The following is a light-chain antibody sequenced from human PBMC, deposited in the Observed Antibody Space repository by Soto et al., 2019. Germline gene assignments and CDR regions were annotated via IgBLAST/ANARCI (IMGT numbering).Light chain of an antibody. V-gene: IGKV3-20*01. J-gene: IGKJ4*01. CDR1: QSVSSNF. Sequence: EIVLTQSPGTLSLSPGERATLSCRASQSVSSNFLAWCQQKPGQAPRLLIYGASSRATGIPDRFSGSGSGTDFTLTISRLEPEDFAVYYCQQYDTSPLTFGGGTKVEIK. CDR3: QQYDTSPLT. CDR2: GAS.